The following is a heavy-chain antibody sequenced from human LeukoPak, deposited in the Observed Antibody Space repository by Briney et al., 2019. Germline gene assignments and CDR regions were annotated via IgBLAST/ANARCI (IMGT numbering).Heavy chain of an antibody. CDR1: GYTFTSYG. CDR3: ARAPTIRFLEWLYYYYGMDV. CDR2: ISAYNGDT. J-gene: IGHJ6*02. Sequence: ASVKVSCKASGYTFTSYGISWVRQAPGQGLEWMGWISAYNGDTNYVQKLQGRVTMTTDTSTSTAYMELRSLRSDDTAVYYCARAPTIRFLEWLYYYYGMDVWGQGTTVTVSS. D-gene: IGHD3-3*01. V-gene: IGHV1-18*01.